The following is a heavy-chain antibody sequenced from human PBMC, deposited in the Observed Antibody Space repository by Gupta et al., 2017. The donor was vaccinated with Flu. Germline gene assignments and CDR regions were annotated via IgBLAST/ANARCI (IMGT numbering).Heavy chain of an antibody. Sequence: QVQLQESGPGLVKPSQTLSLTCTVSGASISSGGYYWSWVRQHPGKGLEWIGYIYYRGYTYHSPPLKSRVTLSVDTSANQFSLNLCSVTAADTAVYYCAGDYYDSSGYVRGAFDIWGQGTMVTVSS. CDR2: IYYRGYT. D-gene: IGHD3-22*01. CDR3: AGDYYDSSGYVRGAFDI. CDR1: GASISSGGYY. V-gene: IGHV4-31*03. J-gene: IGHJ3*02.